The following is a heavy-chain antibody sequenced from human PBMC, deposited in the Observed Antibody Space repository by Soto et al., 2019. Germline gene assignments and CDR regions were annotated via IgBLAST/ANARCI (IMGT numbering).Heavy chain of an antibody. Sequence: GGSLRLSCAASGFTVSSNYMSWVRQAPGKGLEWVSVIYSGGSTYYADSVKGRFTISRDNSKNTLYLQMNSLRAEDTAVYYCAGRRKQWLAGMDVWGQGTTVTVSS. CDR3: AGRRKQWLAGMDV. V-gene: IGHV3-53*01. J-gene: IGHJ6*02. CDR1: GFTVSSNY. D-gene: IGHD6-19*01. CDR2: IYSGGST.